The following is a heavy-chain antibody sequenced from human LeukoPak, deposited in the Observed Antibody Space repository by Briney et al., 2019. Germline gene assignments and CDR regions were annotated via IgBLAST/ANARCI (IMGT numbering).Heavy chain of an antibody. D-gene: IGHD5-24*01. V-gene: IGHV3-48*03. CDR3: AKASKIMATNYYFDY. Sequence: TGGSLRLSCAASGFTFSSYEMNWVRQAPGKGLEWVSYISSSGSTIYYADSVKGRFTISRDNAKNSLYLQMNSLRAEDTAVYYCAKASKIMATNYYFDYWGQGTLVTVSS. J-gene: IGHJ4*02. CDR1: GFTFSSYE. CDR2: ISSSGSTI.